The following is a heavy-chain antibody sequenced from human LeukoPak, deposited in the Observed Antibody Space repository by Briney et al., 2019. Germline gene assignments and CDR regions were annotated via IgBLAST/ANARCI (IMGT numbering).Heavy chain of an antibody. V-gene: IGHV3-53*01. CDR1: GFTVTSNY. Sequence: AESLRLSCAVSGFTVTSNYMSWVRQAPGKGLEWVSVIYTGGSTYYADSVKGRFTISRDNTKNTLYLQMNSRIAEDTAVYYCARSRRQWLDFDYWGQGTLVTVSS. CDR3: ARSRRQWLDFDY. J-gene: IGHJ4*02. CDR2: IYTGGST. D-gene: IGHD6-19*01.